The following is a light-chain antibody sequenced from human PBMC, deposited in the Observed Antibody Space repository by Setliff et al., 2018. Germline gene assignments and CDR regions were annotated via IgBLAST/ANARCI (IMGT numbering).Light chain of an antibody. J-gene: IGLJ2*01. Sequence: QSVLTQPPSASGTPGQRVTISCSGSTSNIGSGTVNWYQQIPGAAPKLLIYINDQRPSGVPDRFSGSKSGTSASLVISGLQSEDEANYYCASWDDSAKAVLLGGGTKATVL. CDR3: ASWDDSAKAVL. V-gene: IGLV1-44*01. CDR2: IND. CDR1: TSNIGSGT.